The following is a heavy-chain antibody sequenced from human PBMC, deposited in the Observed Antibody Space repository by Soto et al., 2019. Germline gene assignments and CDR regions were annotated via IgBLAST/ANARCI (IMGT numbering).Heavy chain of an antibody. CDR1: GFNFVDYA. CDR2: ISASGYDT. CDR3: ANWRSGSPNLFDH. V-gene: IGHV3-23*01. D-gene: IGHD1-26*01. J-gene: IGHJ5*02. Sequence: PGGSLRLSCAASGFNFVDYAMSWARQAPGKGLEWVSAISASGYDTYYADSVEGRFTISRDNSKNTLYLQMYSLRPEDTAVYCCANWRSGSPNLFDHWGQGNLVTVSS.